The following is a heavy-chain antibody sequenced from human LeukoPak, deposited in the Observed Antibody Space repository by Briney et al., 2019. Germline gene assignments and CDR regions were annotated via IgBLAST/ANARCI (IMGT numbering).Heavy chain of an antibody. V-gene: IGHV1-69*04. CDR3: ARDRPRTGTPDP. CDR2: IIPILGIA. J-gene: IGHJ5*02. CDR1: GGTXSSYA. D-gene: IGHD1-1*01. Sequence: SVKVSCKASGGTXSSYAISRVRQAPGQGLEWMGRIIPILGIANYAQKFQGRVTITADKSTSTAYMELSSLRSEDTAVYYCARDRPRTGTPDPWGQGTLVTVSS.